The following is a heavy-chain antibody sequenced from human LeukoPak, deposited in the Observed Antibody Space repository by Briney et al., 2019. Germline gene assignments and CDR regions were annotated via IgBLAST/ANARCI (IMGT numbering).Heavy chain of an antibody. V-gene: IGHV3-66*01. CDR1: GFTVSSNY. D-gene: IGHD2-15*01. CDR3: ASPYCSGDSCYSGY. J-gene: IGHJ4*02. Sequence: GGSLRLSCAASGFTVSSNYMSWVRQAPGKGLEWVSVIYGGGGTDYADSVKGRFTIFRDNSKNTMYLQMNTLRAEDTAVYYCASPYCSGDSCYSGYWGQGTLVTVSS. CDR2: IYGGGGT.